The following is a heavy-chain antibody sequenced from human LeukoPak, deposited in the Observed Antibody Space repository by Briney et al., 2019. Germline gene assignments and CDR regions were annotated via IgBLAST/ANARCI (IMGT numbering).Heavy chain of an antibody. J-gene: IGHJ6*04. V-gene: IGHV1-46*01. CDR3: ARSLGWLQLRPASRGSTLGY. CDR1: GYTFTSYY. D-gene: IGHD5-24*01. Sequence: ASVKVSCKASGYTFTSYYMHWVRQAPGQGLEWMGIINPRGGSTSYAQKFQGRVTMTRDMSTSTVYMELSSLRSEDTAVYYCARSLGWLQLRPASRGSTLGYWGKGTTVTISS. CDR2: INPRGGST.